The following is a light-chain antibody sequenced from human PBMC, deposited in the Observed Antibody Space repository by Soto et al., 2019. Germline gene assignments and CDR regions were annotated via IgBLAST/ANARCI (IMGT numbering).Light chain of an antibody. CDR2: AAS. V-gene: IGKV1-39*01. CDR3: QQSYSTPRT. CDR1: QSISNY. Sequence: DIQMTQSPSSLSASVGDRVTITCRASQSISNYLNWYQQKPGKAPKLLMFAASSLQSGVPSRFSGGRSGTDFTLTISSLQPEDFATYYCQQSYSTPRTFGHGTKVEIK. J-gene: IGKJ1*01.